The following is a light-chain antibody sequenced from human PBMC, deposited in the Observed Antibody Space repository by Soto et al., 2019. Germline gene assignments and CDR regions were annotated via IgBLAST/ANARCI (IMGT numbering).Light chain of an antibody. CDR3: QEHGNWPRRT. V-gene: IGKV3-11*01. J-gene: IGKJ3*01. Sequence: EIVLTQSPATLSLSPGERATLSCRASESLYTYLAWFQQKPGQAPRLLIFDTSRRATGVPARFSGSGAGTDYTLTISSLEPEDVVVYYWQEHGNWPRRTFGPGTKVEI. CDR1: ESLYTY. CDR2: DTS.